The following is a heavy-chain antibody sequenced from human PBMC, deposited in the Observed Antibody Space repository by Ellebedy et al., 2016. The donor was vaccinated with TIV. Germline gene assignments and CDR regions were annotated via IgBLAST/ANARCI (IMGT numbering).Heavy chain of an antibody. D-gene: IGHD5/OR15-5a*01. V-gene: IGHV1-8*01. Sequence: ASVKVSCKASGYTFTSYDIAWVRQATGQGLEWVGWMNPNSGNTGYAQNFQGRVTMTRSTSISTAYMELSSLRSDDTAIYYCARKSLGKYAGFDPWGQGTLVTVSS. CDR2: MNPNSGNT. CDR3: ARKSLGKYAGFDP. J-gene: IGHJ5*02. CDR1: GYTFTSYD.